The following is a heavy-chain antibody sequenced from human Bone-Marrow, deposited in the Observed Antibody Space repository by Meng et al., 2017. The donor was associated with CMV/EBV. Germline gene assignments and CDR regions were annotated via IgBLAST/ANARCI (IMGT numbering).Heavy chain of an antibody. D-gene: IGHD7-27*01. Sequence: ASVKVSCKASGYTFTSYAMHWVRQAPGQRLEWMGWSNAGNGNTKYSQEFQGRVTITRDTSASTAYMELSSLRSDDTAVYYCAYGPTGEDWFDPWGQGTLVTVSS. CDR3: AYGPTGEDWFDP. V-gene: IGHV1-3*02. CDR1: GYTFTSYA. J-gene: IGHJ5*02. CDR2: SNAGNGNT.